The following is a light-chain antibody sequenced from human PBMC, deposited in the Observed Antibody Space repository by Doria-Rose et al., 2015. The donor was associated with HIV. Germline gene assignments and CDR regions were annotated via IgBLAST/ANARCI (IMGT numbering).Light chain of an antibody. V-gene: IGKV1-39*01. CDR3: QQTYSSPPWT. CDR2: AAS. Sequence: DIQMTPSPSSLSASIGARVTITCRASQTVSTYLNWFQQEPGKAPKLLIYAASRLQSGVPSRFSGSGSGTDFTLTISGLQPGDFATYYCQQTYSSPPWTFGQGTKVEMK. CDR1: QTVSTY. J-gene: IGKJ1*01.